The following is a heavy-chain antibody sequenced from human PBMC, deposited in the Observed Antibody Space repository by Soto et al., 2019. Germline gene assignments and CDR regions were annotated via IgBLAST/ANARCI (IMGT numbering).Heavy chain of an antibody. V-gene: IGHV3-21*01. Sequence: GGSLRLSCAASGFTFSSYSMNWVRQAPGKGLEWVSSISSSSSYIYYADSVKGRFTISRDNAKNSLYLQMNSLRAEDTAVYYCARDRNNYDILPGLFDPWGQGTLVTVSS. CDR3: ARDRNNYDILPGLFDP. CDR1: GFTFSSYS. CDR2: ISSSSSYI. J-gene: IGHJ5*02. D-gene: IGHD3-9*01.